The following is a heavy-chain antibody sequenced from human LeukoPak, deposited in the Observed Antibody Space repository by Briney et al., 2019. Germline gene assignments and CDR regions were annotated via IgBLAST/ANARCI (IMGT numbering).Heavy chain of an antibody. J-gene: IGHJ4*02. Sequence: PGGSLRLSCATSGFIFSDYYMSWIRQAPGKGLEWVSYISSSGSTIYYADSVKGRFTISRDNAKNSLYLQMNSLRAEDTAVYYCARYYYGSGSYYGNFDYWGQGTLVTVSS. CDR2: ISSSGSTI. CDR3: ARYYYGSGSYYGNFDY. V-gene: IGHV3-11*01. D-gene: IGHD3-10*01. CDR1: GFIFSDYY.